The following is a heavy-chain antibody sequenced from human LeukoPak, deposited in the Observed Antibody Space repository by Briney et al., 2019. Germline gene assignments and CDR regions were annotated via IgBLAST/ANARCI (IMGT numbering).Heavy chain of an antibody. Sequence: SETLSLTCAVYGGSFSGYYWSWIRQPPGKGLEWIGEINHSGSTNYNPSLKSRVTISVDTSKNQFSLKLSSVTAADTAVYYCARLRKYYYDSSGYYYGYFDYWGQGTLVTVSS. J-gene: IGHJ4*02. CDR1: GGSFSGYY. CDR3: ARLRKYYYDSSGYYYGYFDY. V-gene: IGHV4-34*01. D-gene: IGHD3-22*01. CDR2: INHSGST.